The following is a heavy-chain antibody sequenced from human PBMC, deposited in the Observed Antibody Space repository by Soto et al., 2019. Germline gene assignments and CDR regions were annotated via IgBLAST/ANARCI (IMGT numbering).Heavy chain of an antibody. J-gene: IGHJ3*02. CDR1: GFTFSSYA. V-gene: IGHV3-64*01. CDR2: ISSNGGST. D-gene: IGHD6-13*01. Sequence: PGGSLRLSCAASGFTFSSYAMRWVRQAPGKGLEYVSAISSNGGSTYYANSVKGRFTISRDNSKNTLYLQMGSLRAEDMAVYCCARALVAAAVLHAFDIWGQGTMVIVSS. CDR3: ARALVAAAVLHAFDI.